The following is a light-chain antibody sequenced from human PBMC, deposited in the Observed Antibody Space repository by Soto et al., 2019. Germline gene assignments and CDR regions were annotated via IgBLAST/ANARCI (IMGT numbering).Light chain of an antibody. J-gene: IGKJ1*01. CDR2: GAA. Sequence: DIQMTQSPSSLSASVGDRVTITCRASQNINRYLNWYQQKPGKAPKLLMYGAATLQSGVPSRFSGSGSGSDFTLTISSLQPEDFATYYCQQSSSTPLTFGQGTKVEI. V-gene: IGKV1-39*01. CDR3: QQSSSTPLT. CDR1: QNINRY.